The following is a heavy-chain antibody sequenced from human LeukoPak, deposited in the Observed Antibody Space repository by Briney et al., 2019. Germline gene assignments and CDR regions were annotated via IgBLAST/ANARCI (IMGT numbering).Heavy chain of an antibody. CDR2: IIPVFGST. D-gene: IGHD1-26*01. CDR3: ARDRPPSMMGATYYYYMDV. V-gene: IGHV1-69*06. CDR1: GGTFSNFA. J-gene: IGHJ6*03. Sequence: SVNVSWKASGGTFSNFAISWVRQAPGQGLEWMGKIIPVFGSTNYARKFQGRVNITADKSTGTAYMELTSLKSEDTAVYYCARDRPPSMMGATYYYYMDVWGQGTTVTVSS.